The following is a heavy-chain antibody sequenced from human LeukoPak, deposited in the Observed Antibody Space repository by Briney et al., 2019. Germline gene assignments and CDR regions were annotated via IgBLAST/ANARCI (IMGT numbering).Heavy chain of an antibody. D-gene: IGHD2-8*02. J-gene: IGHJ4*02. CDR1: GGSISSYY. CDR3: ARGYCTGGNCYSFGY. CDR2: IYYTGST. V-gene: IGHV4-59*12. Sequence: SETLSLTCIVSGGSISSYYWSWIRQPPGKGLEWIGYIYYTGSTKYNPSLKSRVTMSIDKSKNIFSLNLTSETAADTALYYCARGYCTGGNCYSFGYWGQGTLVTVSS.